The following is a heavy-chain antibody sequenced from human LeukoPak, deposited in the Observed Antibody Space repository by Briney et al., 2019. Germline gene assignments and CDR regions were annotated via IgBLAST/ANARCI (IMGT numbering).Heavy chain of an antibody. CDR2: IYTSGST. CDR3: ATGSGYYYVRGFDI. CDR1: GGSISSYY. Sequence: PSETLSLTCTVSGGSISSYYWSWIRQPAGKGLEWIGRIYTSGSTNYNPSLKSRVTMSVDTSKNQFSLKLSSVAAADTAVYYCATGSGYYYVRGFDIWGQGTMVTVSS. V-gene: IGHV4-4*07. D-gene: IGHD3-22*01. J-gene: IGHJ3*02.